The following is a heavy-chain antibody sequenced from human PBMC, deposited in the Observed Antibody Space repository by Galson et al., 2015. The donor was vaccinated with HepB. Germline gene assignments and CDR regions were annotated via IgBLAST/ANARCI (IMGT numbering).Heavy chain of an antibody. J-gene: IGHJ6*02. CDR1: GFTFGDYA. CDR2: IRSKAYGGTT. CDR3: TRPGGAYYDFWSGQGGYYYYGMDV. Sequence: SLRLSCAASGFTFGDYAMSWFRQAPGKGLEWVGFIRSKAYGGTTEYAASVKGRFTISRDDSKSIAYLQMNSLKTEDTAVYYCTRPGGAYYDFWSGQGGYYYYGMDVWGQGTTVTVSS. D-gene: IGHD3-3*01. V-gene: IGHV3-49*03.